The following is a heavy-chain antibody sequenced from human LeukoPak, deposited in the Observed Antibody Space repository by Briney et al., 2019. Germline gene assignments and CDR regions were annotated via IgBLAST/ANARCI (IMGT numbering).Heavy chain of an antibody. J-gene: IGHJ4*02. D-gene: IGHD3-22*01. CDR1: GFTFSSYA. CDR3: AKSQAYYDSRDFDY. CDR2: ISGSGGST. Sequence: GGSLRLSCAASGFTFSSYAISWVRQAPGKGLEWVSAISGSGGSTYYADSVKGRFTISRDNSKNTLYLQMNSLRAEDTAVYYCAKSQAYYDSRDFDYWGQGTLVTVSS. V-gene: IGHV3-23*01.